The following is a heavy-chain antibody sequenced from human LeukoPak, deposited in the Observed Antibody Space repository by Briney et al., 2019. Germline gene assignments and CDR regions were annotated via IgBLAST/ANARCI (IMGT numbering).Heavy chain of an antibody. V-gene: IGHV3-48*04. D-gene: IGHD5-18*01. J-gene: IGHJ4*02. CDR3: ARARRGYSFGY. CDR1: GFTFTTYA. CDR2: ISGSGSTI. Sequence: GGSLRLSCGASGFTFTTYAMTWVRQAPGKGLEWVSYISGSGSTIYYADSVKGRLTISRDNAKNSLYLQMNSLRAEDTAVYYCARARRGYSFGYWGQGTLVTVSS.